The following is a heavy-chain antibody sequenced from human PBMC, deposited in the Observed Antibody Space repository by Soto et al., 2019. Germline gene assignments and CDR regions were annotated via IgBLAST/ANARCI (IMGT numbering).Heavy chain of an antibody. J-gene: IGHJ4*02. Sequence: QVQLVQSGAEVKKPGSSVKVSCKASGGTFSTSTFTWVRQAPGQGLEWMGRTIPLLNVADYAQDFQGRLTITADKSTNTTYMELISLPSKDTAVYFCARDSPIGSTFSGYDAIDSLVQGTLVTVTA. CDR3: ARDSPIGSTFSGYDAIDS. CDR1: GGTFSTST. D-gene: IGHD5-12*01. V-gene: IGHV1-69*08. CDR2: TIPLLNVA.